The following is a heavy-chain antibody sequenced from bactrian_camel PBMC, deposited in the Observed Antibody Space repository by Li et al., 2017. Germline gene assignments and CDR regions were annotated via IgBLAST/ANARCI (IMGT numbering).Heavy chain of an antibody. J-gene: IGHJ4*01. CDR1: GYATSHYC. V-gene: IGHV3-3*01. D-gene: IGHD2*01. CDR2: IYARNGRS. Sequence: HVQLVESGGGSVQEGQSLRLSCAISGYATSHYCIAWFRLSPGKEREEVAHIYARNGRSDVSGPVKGRFTVSRDDAKYTVFLQMNDLKPEDTGVYTCAADSEQWFGCSATSPANYDAWGPGTQVTVS. CDR3: AADSEQWFGCSATSPANYDA.